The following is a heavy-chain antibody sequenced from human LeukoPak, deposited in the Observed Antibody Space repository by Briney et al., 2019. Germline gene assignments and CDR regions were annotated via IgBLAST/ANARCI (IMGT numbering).Heavy chain of an antibody. D-gene: IGHD3-3*01. Sequence: HPGGSLRLSCAASGFTFNNYAMNWVRQAPGKGLEWVSSISGGGGSIKYADSVKGRFTISRDNSKNTLYLQMNSLRAEDTAIYYCAKDVYTLFGVGFTQDSWGQGTLVTVSS. CDR1: GFTFNNYA. CDR3: AKDVYTLFGVGFTQDS. V-gene: IGHV3-23*01. CDR2: ISGGGGSI. J-gene: IGHJ4*02.